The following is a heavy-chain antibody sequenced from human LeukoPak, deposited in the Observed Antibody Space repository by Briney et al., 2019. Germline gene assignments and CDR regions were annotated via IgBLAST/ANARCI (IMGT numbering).Heavy chain of an antibody. J-gene: IGHJ3*01. CDR3: VREDTAMSPNAFDV. D-gene: IGHD5-18*01. V-gene: IGHV3-33*08. CDR1: GFTFSNFG. Sequence: PGGSLRLSCAASGFTFSNFGMHWVRQAPGKGLEGVAVIWYDGSDQSYADSVKGRFTISRDNSKNTLFLQMDSLRAEDTAVYYCVREDTAMSPNAFDVWGQGTMVTVSS. CDR2: IWYDGSDQ.